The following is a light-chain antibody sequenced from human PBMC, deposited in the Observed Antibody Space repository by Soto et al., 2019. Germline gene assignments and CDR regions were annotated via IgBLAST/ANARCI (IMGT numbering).Light chain of an antibody. J-gene: IGLJ1*01. CDR3: AVWDETLIEV. CDR2: SDD. V-gene: IGLV1-44*01. Sequence: QSALTQPPSASGTPGQTVTISCSGSSSNIGSNSVNWYQQLPGAAPSLLIYSDDQRPSGVPDRFSGSKPGTSASLAISGLQSEDEADYFCAVWDETLIEVFGTGTKVTVL. CDR1: SSNIGSNS.